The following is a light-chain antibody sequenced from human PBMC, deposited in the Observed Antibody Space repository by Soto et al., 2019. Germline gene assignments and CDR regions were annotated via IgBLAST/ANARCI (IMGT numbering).Light chain of an antibody. CDR1: QSVSSNY. V-gene: IGKV3-20*01. CDR2: GAS. J-gene: IGKJ4*01. Sequence: ELVLTQSPGTLSLSPGERATLSCRASQSVSSNYLDWSQQKPGQAPRFVIYGASSRATGTPDRFSGSGSGTDFTLTISRLEPEDFAVYYCQQYCSSPLTFGGGTKVEIK. CDR3: QQYCSSPLT.